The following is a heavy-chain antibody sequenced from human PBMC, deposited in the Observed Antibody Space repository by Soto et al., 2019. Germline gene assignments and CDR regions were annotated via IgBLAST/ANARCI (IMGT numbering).Heavy chain of an antibody. CDR2: IYYSGGT. Sequence: ETLSLTCSVSGGSISSYYWGWIRQPPGKGLEWIGHIYYSGGTSYNPSLKKRITVTVNTSKNQFSLKLSSVTAADMAVYYCARDSAAGTGDYDHWGQGILVTVSS. CDR1: GGSISSYY. CDR3: ARDSAAGTGDYDH. D-gene: IGHD6-13*01. V-gene: IGHV4-59*01. J-gene: IGHJ4*02.